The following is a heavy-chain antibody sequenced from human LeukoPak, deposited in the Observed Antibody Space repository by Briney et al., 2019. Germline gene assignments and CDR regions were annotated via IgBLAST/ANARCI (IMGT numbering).Heavy chain of an antibody. CDR2: ISSSGTTI. Sequence: PGGSLRLSCAASGFTFRTSGMNWVRQAPGKGLEWVSYISSSGTTISYAQSVKGRFTISRDNSRNTLFLQMNSLRAEDTAVFYCAKKWSGDYDSSDIIDAFDIWGQGTMVTVSS. D-gene: IGHD3-22*01. J-gene: IGHJ3*02. V-gene: IGHV3-48*01. CDR1: GFTFRTSG. CDR3: AKKWSGDYDSSDIIDAFDI.